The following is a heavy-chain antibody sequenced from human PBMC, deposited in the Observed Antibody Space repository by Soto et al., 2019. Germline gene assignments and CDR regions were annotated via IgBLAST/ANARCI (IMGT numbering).Heavy chain of an antibody. J-gene: IGHJ4*02. CDR3: ARGDYYGIFNY. Sequence: LSLTCTVSGGSISSGDYYWSWIRQPPGKGLEWIGYIYDSGSTYYNPSLKSRVTISVDTSKNQFSLKLSAVTAADTAVYYCARGDYYGIFNYCGQGPLVTVYS. CDR1: GGSISSGDYY. CDR2: IYDSGST. V-gene: IGHV4-30-4*01. D-gene: IGHD3-10*01.